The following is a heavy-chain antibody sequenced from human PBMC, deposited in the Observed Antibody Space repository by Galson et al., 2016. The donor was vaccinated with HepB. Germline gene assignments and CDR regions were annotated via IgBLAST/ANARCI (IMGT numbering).Heavy chain of an antibody. CDR3: ARSGGGDFGSGYNYYYYGMDV. CDR1: GFTFSSSA. D-gene: IGHD3-3*01. J-gene: IGHJ6*02. CDR2: ISYDGSNK. Sequence: SLRLSCAASGFTFSSSAMHWVRQAPGKGLEWVAVISYDGSNKYYADSVKGRFTISRDNSKNTLYLQMNSLRAEDTAVYYCARSGGGDFGSGYNYYYYGMDVWGQGTTVTVSS. V-gene: IGHV3-30*04.